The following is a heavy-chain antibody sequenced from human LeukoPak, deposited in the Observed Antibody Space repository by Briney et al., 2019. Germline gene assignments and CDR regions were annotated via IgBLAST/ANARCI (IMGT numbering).Heavy chain of an antibody. D-gene: IGHD6-13*01. V-gene: IGHV3-48*02. CDR1: GFTFSNYC. J-gene: IGHJ4*02. CDR3: ARDQHFSSDF. Sequence: GGSLRLSCAVSGFTFSNYCMNWVRQAPGKGLEWVSYIDGGSNTIYYADSVKGRFTISRDNAKNSLYPQMNSLRDEDTAVYYCARDQHFSSDFWGQGTVVTVSS. CDR2: IDGGSNTI.